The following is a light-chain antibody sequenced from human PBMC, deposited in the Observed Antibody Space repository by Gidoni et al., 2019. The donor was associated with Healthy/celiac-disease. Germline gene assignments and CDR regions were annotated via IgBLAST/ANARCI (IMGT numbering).Light chain of an antibody. CDR1: QSVSSN. CDR3: QQYNNWPLT. V-gene: IGKV3-15*01. CDR2: GSS. J-gene: IGKJ4*01. Sequence: EIVVTQSTATLSVSQGERATRTCRASQSVSSNLAWYQGQPGQAPRLLSYGSSTRAPCIPARFSGSGSGTEFPLAISSLQSEDFAVYYCQQYNNWPLTFGGGTKVEIK.